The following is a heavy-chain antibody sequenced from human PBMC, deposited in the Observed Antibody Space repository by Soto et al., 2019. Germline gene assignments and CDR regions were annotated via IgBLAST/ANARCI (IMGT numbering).Heavy chain of an antibody. CDR3: ARGDSGYDWGAFDY. J-gene: IGHJ4*02. CDR2: IIPIFGTA. Sequence: QVQLVQSGAEVKKPESSVKVSCKAAGGTFSSYAISWVRQAPGQGLEWMGGIIPIFGTANYAQKFQGRVTITADKSTSTDYMELSSLRSEDTAVYYCARGDSGYDWGAFDYWGKGTLVTVSS. V-gene: IGHV1-69*06. CDR1: GGTFSSYA. D-gene: IGHD5-12*01.